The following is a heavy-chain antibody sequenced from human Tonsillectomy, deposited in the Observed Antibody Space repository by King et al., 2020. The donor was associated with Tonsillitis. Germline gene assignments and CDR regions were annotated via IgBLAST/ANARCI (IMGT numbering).Heavy chain of an antibody. J-gene: IGHJ4*02. CDR1: GFTFSSYW. CDR3: ASDANGPGALVDY. V-gene: IGHV3-74*01. D-gene: IGHD7-27*01. CDR2: INNEGSSST. Sequence: VQLVESGGGLVQPGGSLRLSCAASGFTFSSYWMLWVRHAPGKGLVWVSRINNEGSSSTSYADSVTGRFTISRDNAKNTLYLQMNSLRAEDTGIYYCASDANGPGALVDYWGRGTLVSVSS.